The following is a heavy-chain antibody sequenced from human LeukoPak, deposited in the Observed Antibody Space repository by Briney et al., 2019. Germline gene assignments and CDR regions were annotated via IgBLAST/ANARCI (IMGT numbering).Heavy chain of an antibody. CDR1: GGSFSGYY. D-gene: IGHD3-10*01. Sequence: SETLSLTCAVYGGSFSGYYWSWIRQPPGKALEWIGEINHSGSTNYNPSLKSRVTISVDTSKNQFSLKLSSVTAADAAVYYCARGRVVRGVILKPGYYFDYWGQGTLVTVSS. CDR2: INHSGST. J-gene: IGHJ4*02. V-gene: IGHV4-34*01. CDR3: ARGRVVRGVILKPGYYFDY.